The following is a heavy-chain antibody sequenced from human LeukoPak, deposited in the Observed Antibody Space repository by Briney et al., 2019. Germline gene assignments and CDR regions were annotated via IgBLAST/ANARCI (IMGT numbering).Heavy chain of an antibody. Sequence: GGSLRLSCAASGFTVSNNYMSWVRQAAGKGLEWVSVIYSGDNTYYVESVKGGFTISRDNSKNTLFLQMNRLRAEDTAVYYCAGRRVLDASFDYWGQGTLVTVSS. J-gene: IGHJ4*02. V-gene: IGHV3-66*02. CDR3: AGRRVLDASFDY. CDR1: GFTVSNNY. CDR2: IYSGDNT. D-gene: IGHD3-16*01.